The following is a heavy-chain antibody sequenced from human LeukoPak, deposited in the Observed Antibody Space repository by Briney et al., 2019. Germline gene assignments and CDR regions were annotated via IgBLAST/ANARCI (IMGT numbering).Heavy chain of an antibody. CDR2: ISYDGSNK. D-gene: IGHD3-10*01. V-gene: IGHV3-30*18. CDR1: GFTFSSYG. J-gene: IGHJ4*02. CDR3: AKDQTHGSGGAFDY. Sequence: GRSLRLSCAASGFTFSSYGMHWVRQAPGKGLEWVAVISYDGSNKYYADSVKGRFTISRDNSKNTLYLQMNSLRAEDTAVYYCAKDQTHGSGGAFDYWGQGTLVTVSS.